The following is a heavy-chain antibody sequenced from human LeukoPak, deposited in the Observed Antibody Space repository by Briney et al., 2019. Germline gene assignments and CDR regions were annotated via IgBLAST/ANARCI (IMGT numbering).Heavy chain of an antibody. V-gene: IGHV4-4*02. J-gene: IGHJ5*02. CDR1: GGSISSSNW. Sequence: SETLSLTCAVSGGSISSSNWWSWVRQPPGKGLEWIGEIYHSGSTNYNPSLKSRVTISVDKSKNQFSLKLSSVTAADTAVYYCARVRIVVVVAARAPNWFDPWGQGTLVTVSS. D-gene: IGHD2-15*01. CDR3: ARVRIVVVVAARAPNWFDP. CDR2: IYHSGST.